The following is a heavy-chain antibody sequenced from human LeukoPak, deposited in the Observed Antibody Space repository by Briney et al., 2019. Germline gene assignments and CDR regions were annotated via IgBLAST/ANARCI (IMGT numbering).Heavy chain of an antibody. J-gene: IGHJ5*02. Sequence: GESLKISCKGSGYSFTSYWIAWVRQMPGKGLEWMGIIYPGDSDTRYSPTFQGQVTISADKSISTAYLQWSSLKASDTAMYYCARWGGSTSLRENWFDPWGQGTLVTVFS. CDR3: ARWGGSTSLRENWFDP. CDR1: GYSFTSYW. CDR2: IYPGDSDT. D-gene: IGHD2-2*01. V-gene: IGHV5-51*01.